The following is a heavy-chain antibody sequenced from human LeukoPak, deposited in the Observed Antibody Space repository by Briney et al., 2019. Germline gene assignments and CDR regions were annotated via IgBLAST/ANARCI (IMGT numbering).Heavy chain of an antibody. V-gene: IGHV3-48*01. J-gene: IGHJ6*03. D-gene: IGHD6-19*01. CDR3: ARMAGAGYYFYMDV. Sequence: GGSLRLSCAASGFTFSSYSMNWVRQAPGKGLEWVSYISSSSTIYYADSVKGRFTISRDNAKNSLYLQMNSLRAEDTAVYYCARMAGAGYYFYMDVWGKGTTVAVSS. CDR2: ISSSSTI. CDR1: GFTFSSYS.